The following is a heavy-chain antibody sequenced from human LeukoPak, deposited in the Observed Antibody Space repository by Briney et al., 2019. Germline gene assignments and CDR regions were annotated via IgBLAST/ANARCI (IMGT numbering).Heavy chain of an antibody. Sequence: GGSLRLSCVASGFTLSRHGMNWVRQAPGKGLEWVANIKQDGSETYYLDSVKDRFTISRDNAKMSLFLQMNSLRAEDTAVYYCARHSGSGDYWGQGTLVTVSS. D-gene: IGHD6-19*01. CDR1: GFTLSRHG. J-gene: IGHJ4*02. CDR3: ARHSGSGDY. V-gene: IGHV3-7*01. CDR2: IKQDGSET.